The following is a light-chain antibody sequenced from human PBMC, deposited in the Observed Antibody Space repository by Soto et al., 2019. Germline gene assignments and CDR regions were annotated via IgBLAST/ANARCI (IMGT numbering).Light chain of an antibody. CDR1: QSISSNY. CDR2: GAS. J-gene: IGKJ1*01. Sequence: EIVLTQSPGTLSLSPGERATLSCRPSQSISSNYLAWYQQNPGQAPRLLIYGASSRAAGIPDRFSGSGSETDFTLTISRLEPEDSAVYYCQHPWTFGQGTKVEIK. V-gene: IGKV3-20*01. CDR3: QHPWT.